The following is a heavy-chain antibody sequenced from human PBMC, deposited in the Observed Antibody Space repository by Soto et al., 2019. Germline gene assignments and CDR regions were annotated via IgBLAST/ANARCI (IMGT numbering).Heavy chain of an antibody. Sequence: EVQLVESGGSLVQPGRSLRLSCAASGFTFEDFAMHWVRQAPGKGLEWVSGISWNSDNIGYAASVKGRFTISRDNAKNPLYLHMNSLRGEDTAFYYCATGQQHKVEMTTTRRFDYWGQGTLVTVSS. J-gene: IGHJ4*02. V-gene: IGHV3-9*01. CDR1: GFTFEDFA. D-gene: IGHD4-17*01. CDR2: ISWNSDNI. CDR3: ATGQQHKVEMTTTRRFDY.